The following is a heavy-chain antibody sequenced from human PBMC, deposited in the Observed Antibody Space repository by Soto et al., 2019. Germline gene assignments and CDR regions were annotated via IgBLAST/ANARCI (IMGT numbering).Heavy chain of an antibody. CDR3: AKDTSPSLAASNFDI. V-gene: IGHV3-9*01. J-gene: IGHJ3*02. Sequence: GGSLRLSCAASGFTFDDYAMHWVRQAPGKGLEWVSGISWNSGSIGYADSVKGRFTISRDNAKNSLYLQMNSLRAEDTALYYCAKDTSPSLAASNFDIWGQGTMVTVSS. CDR2: ISWNSGSI. CDR1: GFTFDDYA. D-gene: IGHD4-4*01.